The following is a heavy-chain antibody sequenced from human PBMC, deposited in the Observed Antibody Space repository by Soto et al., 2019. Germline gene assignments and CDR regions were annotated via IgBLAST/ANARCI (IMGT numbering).Heavy chain of an antibody. V-gene: IGHV1-3*01. CDR1: GSTFTSYA. J-gene: IGHJ3*02. CDR2: ISAGDGNT. CDR3: ARDRYCSSISCYGDAFDI. D-gene: IGHD2-2*01. Sequence: SVKLSCQASGSTFTSYAMHWLRQAPGQRLEWMGWISAGDGNTKYSQNFQGRVTITRVTSASTAYMELSSLRSEDTAVYYCARDRYCSSISCYGDAFDIWGQGTMVTVSS.